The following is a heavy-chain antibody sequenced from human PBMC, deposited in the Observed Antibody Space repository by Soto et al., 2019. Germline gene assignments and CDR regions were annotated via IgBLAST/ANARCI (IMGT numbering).Heavy chain of an antibody. J-gene: IGHJ1*01. V-gene: IGHV4-39*01. CDR1: GDSISSSSLY. Sequence: QQQLQESGPGLVKPSETVSLTCTVSGDSISSSSLYWGWIRQSPGKGLEWIGSIYNSGKTYYSPSLESRVTISVDTSKNQFSLKLSSVTAADTAVYYCARHGSNSGSYAEYFQYWGQGTLVAVSS. CDR2: IYNSGKT. CDR3: ARHGSNSGSYAEYFQY. D-gene: IGHD3-16*01.